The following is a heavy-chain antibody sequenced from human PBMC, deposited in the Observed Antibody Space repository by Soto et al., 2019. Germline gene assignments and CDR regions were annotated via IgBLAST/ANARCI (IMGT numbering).Heavy chain of an antibody. D-gene: IGHD3-9*01. J-gene: IGHJ4*02. CDR2: IIPIFGTA. CDR1: GGTFSSYA. V-gene: IGHV1-69*13. Sequence: GASVKVSCKASGGTFSSYAISWVRQAPGQGLEWMGGIIPIFGTANYAQKFQGRVTITADESTSTAYMELSSLRSEDTAVYYCARQGPQSDWLFDYWGQGTLVTVSS. CDR3: ARQGPQSDWLFDY.